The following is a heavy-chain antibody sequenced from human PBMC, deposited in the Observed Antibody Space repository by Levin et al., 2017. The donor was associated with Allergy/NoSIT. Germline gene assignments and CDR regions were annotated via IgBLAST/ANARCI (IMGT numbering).Heavy chain of an antibody. V-gene: IGHV4-34*01. CDR3: ARNDYYYGSGKIDY. CDR1: GGSFSGYY. D-gene: IGHD3-10*01. J-gene: IGHJ4*02. CDR2: INHSGST. Sequence: SETLSLTCAVYGGSFSGYYWSWIRQPPGKGLEWIGEINHSGSTNYNPSLKSRVTISVDTSKNQFSLKLSSVTAADTAVYYCARNDYYYGSGKIDYWGQGTLVTVSS.